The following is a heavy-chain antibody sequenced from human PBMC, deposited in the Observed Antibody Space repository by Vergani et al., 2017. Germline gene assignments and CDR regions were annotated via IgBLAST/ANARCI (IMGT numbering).Heavy chain of an antibody. CDR3: ARSYRSGYYYGPGDYGMDV. V-gene: IGHV1-69*01. CDR1: GGTFSSYA. CDR2: FIPIFGTA. J-gene: IGHJ6*02. D-gene: IGHD3-22*01. Sequence: QVQLVQSGAEVKKPGSSVTVSCKASGGTFSSYAISWVRQAPGQGLEWMGGFIPIFGTANYAQKFQGRVTITADESTSTAYMELSSLRSEDTSVSYCARSYRSGYYYGPGDYGMDVWGQGTTVTVSS.